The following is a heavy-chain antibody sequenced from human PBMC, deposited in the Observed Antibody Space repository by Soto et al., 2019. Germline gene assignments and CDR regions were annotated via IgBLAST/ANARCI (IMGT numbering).Heavy chain of an antibody. Sequence: QVQLQESGPGLVKPSETLSLTCTVSGGSISSYYWSWIRQPPGKGLEWIGYIYYSGSTNYNPSLRTRVTISVDTSKNQFSLKLSSVTAADTAVYYCARDAMTPVIPCYYYFGMDVWGRGTTVTVSS. D-gene: IGHD2-21*01. CDR3: ARDAMTPVIPCYYYFGMDV. J-gene: IGHJ6*02. V-gene: IGHV4-59*01. CDR2: IYYSGST. CDR1: GGSISSYY.